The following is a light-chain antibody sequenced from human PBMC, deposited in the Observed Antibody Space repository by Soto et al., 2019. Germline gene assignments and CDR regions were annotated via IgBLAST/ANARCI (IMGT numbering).Light chain of an antibody. CDR3: QQYNNWPRT. CDR2: GAS. CDR1: QSVSGN. J-gene: IGKJ1*01. Sequence: EIVMTQSPATLTVSPGERATLSCRASQSVSGNLAWYQQKPGQAPRLLIYGASTRATGIPARFSGSGSGTEFTLTISSLQSEDFAVYYCQQYNNWPRTFGQGTKVEIK. V-gene: IGKV3-15*01.